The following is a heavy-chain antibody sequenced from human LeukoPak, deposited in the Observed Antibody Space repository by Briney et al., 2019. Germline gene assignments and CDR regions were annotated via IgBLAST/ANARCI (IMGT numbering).Heavy chain of an antibody. CDR1: GYTLTELS. J-gene: IGHJ3*02. CDR3: ATVGLVGATSAFNI. CDR2: FDPEDGET. Sequence: GASVKVSCKASGYTLTELSMHWVRQAPGKGLEWMGGFDPEDGETIYAQKFQGRVTMTEDTSTDTAYMELSSLGSEDTAVYYCATVGLVGATSAFNIWGQGTMVTVSS. D-gene: IGHD1-26*01. V-gene: IGHV1-24*01.